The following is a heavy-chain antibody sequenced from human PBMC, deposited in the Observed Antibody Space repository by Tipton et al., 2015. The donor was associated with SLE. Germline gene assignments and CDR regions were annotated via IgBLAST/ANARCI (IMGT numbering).Heavy chain of an antibody. CDR3: ARAQRGHIRAFDI. V-gene: IGHV4-34*01. Sequence: TLSLTCAVYGGSFSGYYWSWIRQPPGKGLEWIGEINHSGSTNYNPSLKSRVTISVDTSKNQFSLKLSSVTAADTAVYYCARAQRGHIRAFDIWGQGTVVTVSS. CDR2: INHSGST. J-gene: IGHJ3*02. CDR1: GGSFSGYY. D-gene: IGHD5-18*01.